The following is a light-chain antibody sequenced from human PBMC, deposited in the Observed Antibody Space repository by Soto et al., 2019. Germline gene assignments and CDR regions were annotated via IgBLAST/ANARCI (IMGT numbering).Light chain of an antibody. V-gene: IGKV3-20*01. CDR2: GAS. CDR1: QSVSSSY. J-gene: IGKJ1*01. CDR3: QQYSSSPPRT. Sequence: EIVLTQSPGTLSLSPGERATLSCRASQSVSSSYLAWYQQKPGQAPRLLIYGASSRATGIPDRFSGSGAGTDFTLTISSLEPEDFAVYYCQQYSSSPPRTFGQGTKVEI.